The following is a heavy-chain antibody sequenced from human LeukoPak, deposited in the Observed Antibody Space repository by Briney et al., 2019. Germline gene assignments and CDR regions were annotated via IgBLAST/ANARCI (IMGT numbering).Heavy chain of an antibody. J-gene: IGHJ5*02. CDR1: GYTLTELS. D-gene: IGHD6-6*01. CDR2: FDPEDGET. CDR3: ATYPFWAIAARRWFDP. V-gene: IGHV1-24*01. Sequence: GASVKVSCKVSGYTLTELSMHWVRQAPGKGLEWMGGFDPEDGETVYAQKFQGRVTMTVDTSTDTAYMELSSLRSEDTAVYYCATYPFWAIAARRWFDPWGQGTLVTVSS.